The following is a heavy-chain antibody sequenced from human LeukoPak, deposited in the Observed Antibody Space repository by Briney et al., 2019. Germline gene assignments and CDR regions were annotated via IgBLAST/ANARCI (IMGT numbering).Heavy chain of an antibody. V-gene: IGHV4-34*01. CDR2: INHSGST. CDR3: AREGRGDLDY. J-gene: IGHJ4*02. Sequence: PSETLSLTCAVYGGSFSGYYWSWIRQPPGKGLGWIGEINHSGSTNYNPSLKSRVTISVDTSKNQFSLKLSSVTAADTAVYYCAREGRGDLDYWGQGTLVTVSS. CDR1: GGSFSGYY.